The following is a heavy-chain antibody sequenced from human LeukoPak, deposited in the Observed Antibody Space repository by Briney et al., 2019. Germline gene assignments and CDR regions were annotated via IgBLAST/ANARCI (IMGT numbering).Heavy chain of an antibody. Sequence: GGSLRLSCAASGFTFSNSAMSWVRQAPGKGLEWVAVISYDGSNKYYADSVKGRFTISRDNSKNTLYLQMNSLRAEDTAVYYCARDLARGSSWYRVDYWGQGTLVTVSS. V-gene: IGHV3-30-3*01. CDR2: ISYDGSNK. CDR3: ARDLARGSSWYRVDY. D-gene: IGHD6-13*01. J-gene: IGHJ4*02. CDR1: GFTFSNSA.